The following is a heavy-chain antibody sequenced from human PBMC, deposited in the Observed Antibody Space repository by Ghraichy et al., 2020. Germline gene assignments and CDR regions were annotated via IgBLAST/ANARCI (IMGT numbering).Heavy chain of an antibody. Sequence: LSLTCAASGFTFNCCAMTWVRQAPGKGLEWVSLINDIGGATSYADSVKGRFTISRDNSRNTLYLQMNSLRDEDTAVYYCAKGRGSGSSRLYSFDYWGQGTLVTVSS. V-gene: IGHV3-23*01. CDR2: INDIGGAT. CDR3: AKGRGSGSSRLYSFDY. D-gene: IGHD3-10*01. J-gene: IGHJ4*02. CDR1: GFTFNCCA.